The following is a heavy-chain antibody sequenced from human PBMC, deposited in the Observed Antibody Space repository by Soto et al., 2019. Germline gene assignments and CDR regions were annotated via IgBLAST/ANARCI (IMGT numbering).Heavy chain of an antibody. J-gene: IGHJ4*02. Sequence: PSETLSLTCTVSGDSINSGDYFWSWIRQHPGKGLEWIGFIQYRGSTYYNPSLKSRVSTSVDTSKNQFSLELTSVTAADTAVYYCARSFEWLLQIPHYWGQGTLVTVSS. CDR1: GDSINSGDYF. V-gene: IGHV4-31*03. CDR3: ARSFEWLLQIPHY. D-gene: IGHD3-9*01. CDR2: IQYRGST.